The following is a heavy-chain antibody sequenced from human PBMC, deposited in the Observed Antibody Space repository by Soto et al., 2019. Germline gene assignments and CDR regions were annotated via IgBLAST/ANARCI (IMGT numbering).Heavy chain of an antibody. CDR2: IYYSGST. V-gene: IGHV4-39*01. D-gene: IGHD6-13*01. Sequence: ASETLSLTCTVSGGSISSSSYYWGWIRQPPGKGLEWIGSIYYSGSTYYNPSLKSRVTISVDTSKNQFSLKLSSVTAADTAVYYCARRPIAAAAGTFPYHYYYGMDVWGQGTTVTVSS. CDR1: GGSISSSSYY. CDR3: ARRPIAAAAGTFPYHYYYGMDV. J-gene: IGHJ6*02.